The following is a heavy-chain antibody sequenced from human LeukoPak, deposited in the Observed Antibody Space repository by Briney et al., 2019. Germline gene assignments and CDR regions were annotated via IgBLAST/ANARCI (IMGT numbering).Heavy chain of an antibody. CDR2: IYYSGST. J-gene: IGHJ4*02. D-gene: IGHD3-22*01. CDR1: GGSISSSSYY. V-gene: IGHV4-39*07. Sequence: PSETLSLTCTVSGGSISSSSYYWGWIRQPPGKGLEWIGSIYYSGSTYYNPSLKSRVTISVDTSKNQFSLKLSSVTAADTAVYYCATGGREYYYDSSGEIDYWGQGTLVTVSS. CDR3: ATGGREYYYDSSGEIDY.